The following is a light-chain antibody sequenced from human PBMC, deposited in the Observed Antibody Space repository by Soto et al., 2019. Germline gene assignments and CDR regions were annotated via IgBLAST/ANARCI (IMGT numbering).Light chain of an antibody. CDR3: SSYTTSTSFIL. CDR1: SIDIGNYDF. V-gene: IGLV2-14*01. Sequence: QSALTQPASVSGSPGQSITIYCTGTSIDIGNYDFVSWYQQVPGTAPKAMIYEVSSRPSVVSNRFSGSKSGNTASLTISGLQAEDEAYYYCSSYTTSTSFILFGGGTKLTVL. J-gene: IGLJ2*01. CDR2: EVS.